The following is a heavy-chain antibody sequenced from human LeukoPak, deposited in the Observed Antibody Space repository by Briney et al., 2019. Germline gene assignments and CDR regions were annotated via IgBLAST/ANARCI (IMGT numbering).Heavy chain of an antibody. CDR2: INTGGSNI. Sequence: GGSLRLSCAASGFTLSSYWMHWVRQAPGKGLVWVSCINTGGSNIGYADSVKGRFTISRDNAKNTLYLQMNSLRAEDTAMYYCASCAGHSYGSWGRGTKLTDSS. V-gene: IGHV3-74*01. CDR3: ASCAGHSYGS. CDR1: GFTLSSYW. D-gene: IGHD5-18*01. J-gene: IGHJ5*02.